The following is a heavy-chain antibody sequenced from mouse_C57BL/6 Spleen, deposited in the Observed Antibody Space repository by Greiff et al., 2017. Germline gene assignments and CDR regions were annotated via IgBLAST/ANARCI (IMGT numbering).Heavy chain of an antibody. CDR3: ARSHDYGMAWFAH. V-gene: IGHV1-39*01. CDR1: GYSFTDYH. D-gene: IGHD1-2*01. J-gene: IGHJ3*01. CDR2: LTPNYGTT. Sequence: VQLQQPGPELVKPGASVKISCKASGYSFTDYHMNWVKQSNGKSLEWIGVLTPNYGTTSYNQKFKGKATLTVAQSSSTAYMQLNSLTSEDSAVYYCARSHDYGMAWFAHWGQRTLVTVSA.